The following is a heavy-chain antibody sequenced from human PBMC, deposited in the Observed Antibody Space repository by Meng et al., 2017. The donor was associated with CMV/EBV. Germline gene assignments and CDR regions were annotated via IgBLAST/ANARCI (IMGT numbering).Heavy chain of an antibody. CDR2: IYYSGST. J-gene: IGHJ4*02. D-gene: IGHD3-22*01. V-gene: IGHV4-61*01. CDR3: ARVADSSGYYYPEY. Sequence: SGGSVSSGSYYWSWIRQPPGKGLEWIGYIYYSGSTNYHPSLKSRVTISVDTSKNQFSLKLSSVTAADTAVYYCARVADSSGYYYPEYWGQGTLVTVSS. CDR1: GGSVSSGSYY.